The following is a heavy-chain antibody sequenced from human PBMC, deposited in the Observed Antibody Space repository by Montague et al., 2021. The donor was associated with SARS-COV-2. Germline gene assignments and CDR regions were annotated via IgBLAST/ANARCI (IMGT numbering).Heavy chain of an antibody. V-gene: IGHV6-1*01. CDR2: TYYRSKWNH. Sequence: CAISGDSVSINTARCRSDKHTSARHLQRLVMTYYRSKWNHDYAISLKSRITINPDTSKNQFSLQLSSVAPEDTAVFYCARTTTRMLYPENAFDIWGQGTMVTVSS. CDR3: ARTTTRMLYPENAFDI. J-gene: IGHJ3*02. D-gene: IGHD2-15*01. CDR1: GDSVSINTAR.